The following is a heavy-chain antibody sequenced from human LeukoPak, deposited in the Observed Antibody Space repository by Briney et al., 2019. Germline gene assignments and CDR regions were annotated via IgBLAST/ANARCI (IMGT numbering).Heavy chain of an antibody. CDR2: IYSCGST. Sequence: GGSLRLSCAASGFTVSSNYMSWVRQAPGKGLEWVSVIYSCGSTYYADSVKGRFTISRDNSKNTLYLQMNRLRPEDTAVYYCARAGPSSSWHQFDYWGQGTLVTVSS. V-gene: IGHV3-66*01. D-gene: IGHD6-13*01. CDR3: ARAGPSSSWHQFDY. J-gene: IGHJ4*02. CDR1: GFTVSSNY.